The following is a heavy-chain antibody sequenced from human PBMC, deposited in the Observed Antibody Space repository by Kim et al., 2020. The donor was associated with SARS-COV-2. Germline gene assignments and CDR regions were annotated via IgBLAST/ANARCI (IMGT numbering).Heavy chain of an antibody. Sequence: YYADSVKGRFTISRDNSKNTLYLQMNSLRAEDTAVYYCAKDPGELLFDYWGQGTLVTVSS. CDR3: AKDPGELLFDY. D-gene: IGHD3-10*01. J-gene: IGHJ4*02. V-gene: IGHV3-23*01.